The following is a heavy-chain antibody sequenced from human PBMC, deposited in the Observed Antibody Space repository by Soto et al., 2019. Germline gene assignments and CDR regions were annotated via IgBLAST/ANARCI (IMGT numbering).Heavy chain of an antibody. CDR3: AGGIAARPLGY. V-gene: IGHV4-30-2*01. J-gene: IGHJ4*02. D-gene: IGHD6-6*01. CDR2: IYHSGST. CDR1: GGSISSGGYS. Sequence: QLQLQESGSGLVKPSQTLSLTCAVSGGSISSGGYSWSWIRQPPGKGLEWIGYIYHSGSTYYNPSLKSRVTISVDGSKNQFALRLSSVTAADTAVYYCAGGIAARPLGYWGQGTLVTVSS.